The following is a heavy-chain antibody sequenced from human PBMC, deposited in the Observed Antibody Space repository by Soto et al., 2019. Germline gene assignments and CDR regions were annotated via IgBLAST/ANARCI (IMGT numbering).Heavy chain of an antibody. CDR2: IYSGGST. D-gene: IGHD3-10*01. Sequence: GGSLRLSCAASGFTVSSNYMSWVRQAPGKGLEWVSVIYSGGSTYYADSVKGRFTISRHNSKNTLYLQMNSLRAEDTAVYYCARALLWFGELSHLDPWGQGTLVTVSS. V-gene: IGHV3-53*04. CDR1: GFTVSSNY. CDR3: ARALLWFGELSHLDP. J-gene: IGHJ5*02.